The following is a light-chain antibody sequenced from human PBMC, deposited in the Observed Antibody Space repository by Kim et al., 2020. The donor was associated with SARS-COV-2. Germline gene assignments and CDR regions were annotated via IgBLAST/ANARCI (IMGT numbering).Light chain of an antibody. CDR2: GAS. Sequence: EIVMTQSPATLSVSPGERATLSCRASQSVNNNLAWYQQKPGQAPRLLIYGASTRATGIPARFSGGGSGAEFTLTISSLQSEDFAVYYCQQYNTWPPWTFGQGTKLEIK. V-gene: IGKV3-15*01. CDR3: QQYNTWPPWT. CDR1: QSVNNN. J-gene: IGKJ1*01.